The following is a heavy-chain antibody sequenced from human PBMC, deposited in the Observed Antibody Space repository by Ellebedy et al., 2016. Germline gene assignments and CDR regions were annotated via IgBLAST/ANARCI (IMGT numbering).Heavy chain of an antibody. CDR3: ARGGYFDY. V-gene: IGHV4-59*01. CDR2: IFYSGST. D-gene: IGHD3-22*01. Sequence: SETLSLTCTVSGGSISSYYWSWIRQPPGKGLDWIGYIFYSGSTNYNPSLKSRVTISVDTSTNQFSLKLSTVPAADTALYYCARGGYFDYWGQGTLVTVSS. CDR1: GGSISSYY. J-gene: IGHJ4*02.